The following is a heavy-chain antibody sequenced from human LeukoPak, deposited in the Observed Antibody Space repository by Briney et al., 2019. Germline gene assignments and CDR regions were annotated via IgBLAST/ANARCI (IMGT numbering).Heavy chain of an antibody. CDR3: ARAPNGWSPQLTYYDFWSGSPLTTFDY. Sequence: ASVKVSCKASGYTFTSYDINWVRQATGQGLEWMGWMNPNSGNTGYAQKFQGRVTITRNTSISTAYMELSSLRSEDTAVYYCARAPNGWSPQLTYYDFWSGSPLTTFDYWGQGTLVTASS. J-gene: IGHJ4*02. CDR1: GYTFTSYD. D-gene: IGHD3-3*01. CDR2: MNPNSGNT. V-gene: IGHV1-8*03.